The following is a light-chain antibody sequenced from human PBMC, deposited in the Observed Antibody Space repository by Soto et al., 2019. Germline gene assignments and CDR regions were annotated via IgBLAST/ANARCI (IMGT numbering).Light chain of an antibody. J-gene: IGKJ3*01. CDR1: QSVSTN. V-gene: IGKV3-15*01. CDR2: GAS. Sequence: EIVMTQSPATLSVSPGARATLSCRASQSVSTNLACYQQRPGQPPRVLIYGASTRATGIPARFTGSGYGTEFSLAISSLQSEDFVVYYCQQYHNWPVTFGPGTKVDFK. CDR3: QQYHNWPVT.